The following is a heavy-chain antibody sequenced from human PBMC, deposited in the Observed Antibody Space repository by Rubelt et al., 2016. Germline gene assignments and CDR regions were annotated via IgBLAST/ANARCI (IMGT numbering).Heavy chain of an antibody. CDR1: GGTFSSYA. CDR3: ARDPRSYHAFDI. V-gene: IGHV1-69*04. CDR2: IIPILGLA. J-gene: IGHJ3*02. Sequence: QVQLVQSGAEVKKPGSSVKVSCKASGGTFSSYAISWVRQAPGQGLEWMGRIIPILGLANFAKKFQVRVTISADKSTSTAYMELSSLRSEDTAVYYCARDPRSYHAFDIWGQGTMVTVSS. D-gene: IGHD1-26*01.